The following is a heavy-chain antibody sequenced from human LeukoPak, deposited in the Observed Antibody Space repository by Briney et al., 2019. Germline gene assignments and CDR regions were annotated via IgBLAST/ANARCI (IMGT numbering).Heavy chain of an antibody. V-gene: IGHV3-21*01. Sequence: PGGSLRLSCAASGFTVSSNYMSWVRQAPGKGLEWVSSISNTGGFTMYADSVKGRFTISRGNAKNSLYLQMNSLRVDDTAVYFCARVPSGSGSYLWWFDPWGQGTLVTVSS. CDR1: GFTVSSNY. J-gene: IGHJ5*02. D-gene: IGHD3-10*01. CDR2: ISNTGGFT. CDR3: ARVPSGSGSYLWWFDP.